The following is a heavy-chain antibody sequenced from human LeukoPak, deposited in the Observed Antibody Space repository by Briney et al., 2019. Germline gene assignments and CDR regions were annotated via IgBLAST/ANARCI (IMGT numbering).Heavy chain of an antibody. J-gene: IGHJ4*02. D-gene: IGHD3-22*01. V-gene: IGHV4-38-2*02. CDR2: IYHSGST. CDR1: GYSISSGYY. CDR3: ARVGWLLPLYYFDY. Sequence: PSETLSLTCTVSGYSISSGYYWGWIRQPPGKGLEWIGSIYHSGSTYYNPSLKSRVTISVDTSKNQFSLKLSSVTAADTAVYYCARVGWLLPLYYFDYWGQGTLVTVSS.